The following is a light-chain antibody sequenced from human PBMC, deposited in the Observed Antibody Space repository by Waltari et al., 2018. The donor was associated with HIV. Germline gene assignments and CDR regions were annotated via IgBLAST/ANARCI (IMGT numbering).Light chain of an antibody. Sequence: DIVMTQSPLSLPVTPGEPASISCRSSQSLLNSNGFNYLDWYLQKPGQSPRLLIYLASDRAPGVPDRFSGSGSGTDFTLKISRVEAVDVGVYYCMQALQTPLITFGQGTRLEIK. CDR2: LAS. CDR1: QSLLNSNGFNY. CDR3: MQALQTPLIT. V-gene: IGKV2-28*01. J-gene: IGKJ5*01.